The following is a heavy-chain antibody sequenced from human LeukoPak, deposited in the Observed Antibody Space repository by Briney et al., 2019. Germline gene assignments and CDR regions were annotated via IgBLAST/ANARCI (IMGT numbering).Heavy chain of an antibody. J-gene: IGHJ4*02. D-gene: IGHD6-19*01. V-gene: IGHV4-34*01. CDR1: GFTFSSYA. Sequence: GSLRLSCAVSGFTFSSYAMSWVRQPPGKGLEWIGEINHSGSTNYNPSLKSRVTISVDTSKNQFSLKLSSVTAADTAVYYCARQWLAIDYWGQGTLVTVSS. CDR2: INHSGST. CDR3: ARQWLAIDY.